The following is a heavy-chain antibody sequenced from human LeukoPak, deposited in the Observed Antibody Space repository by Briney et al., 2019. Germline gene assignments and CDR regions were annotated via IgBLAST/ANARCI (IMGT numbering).Heavy chain of an antibody. Sequence: GGSLRLSCAASGFTFSSYAMSWVRQAPGKGLEWVSAISGSGGSTYYADSVKGRFTISRDNSKNTLYLQTNSLRAEDTAVYYCAEDLSPEVATKESGVAGIIDYWGQGTLVTVSS. CDR2: ISGSGGST. D-gene: IGHD5-12*01. CDR3: AEDLSPEVATKESGVAGIIDY. J-gene: IGHJ4*02. V-gene: IGHV3-23*01. CDR1: GFTFSSYA.